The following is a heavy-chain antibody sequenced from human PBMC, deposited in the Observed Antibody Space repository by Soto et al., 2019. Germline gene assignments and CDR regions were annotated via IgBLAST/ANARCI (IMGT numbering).Heavy chain of an antibody. CDR2: ISAYNGNT. Sequence: ASVKVSCKASGYTFTSYGISWVRQAPGQGLEWMALISAYNGNTNYAQKFQGRVTLTMDTSTTTVYMELSSLRFEDSAVYYCARGLAAGDYWGQGTLVTVSS. J-gene: IGHJ4*02. D-gene: IGHD6-13*01. CDR3: ARGLAAGDY. CDR1: GYTFTSYG. V-gene: IGHV1-18*01.